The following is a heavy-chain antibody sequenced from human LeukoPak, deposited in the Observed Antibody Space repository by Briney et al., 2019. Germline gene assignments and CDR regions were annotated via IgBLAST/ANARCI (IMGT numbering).Heavy chain of an antibody. CDR2: INPNSGGT. J-gene: IGHJ4*02. V-gene: IGHV1-2*02. CDR1: GYTFTGYY. CDR3: ARPTTGSNFDY. D-gene: IGHD4-17*01. Sequence: ASVKVSCKASGYTFTGYYMHWVRQAPGQGLEWMGWINPNSGGTNYAQKLQGRVTMTRDTSISTAYLELSRLTSDDTAVYYCARPTTGSNFDYWGQGTLVTVSS.